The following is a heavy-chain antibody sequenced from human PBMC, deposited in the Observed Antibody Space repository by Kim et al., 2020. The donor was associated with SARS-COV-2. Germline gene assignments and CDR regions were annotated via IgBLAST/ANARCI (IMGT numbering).Heavy chain of an antibody. J-gene: IGHJ2*01. CDR1: GGSISSSSYY. CDR3: AMGTTHYWYFDL. D-gene: IGHD1-1*01. V-gene: IGHV4-39*07. CDR2: IYYSGST. Sequence: SETLSLTCTVSGGSISSSSYYWGWIRQPPGKGLEWIGSIYYSGSTYYNPSLKSRVTISVDTSKNQFSLKLSSVTAADTAVYYCAMGTTHYWYFDLWGRGTLVTVSS.